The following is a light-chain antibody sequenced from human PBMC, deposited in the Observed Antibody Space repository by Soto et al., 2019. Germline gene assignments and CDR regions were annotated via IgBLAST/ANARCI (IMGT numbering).Light chain of an antibody. CDR3: LQDYVYPLT. V-gene: IGKV1-6*01. CDR2: GAS. J-gene: IGKJ4*01. CDR1: QGISNE. Sequence: IPMTQSPSSLSASVGDRVTITCRAGQGISNELGWYQQKPGKAPKLLISGASRLQSGVPSRFSGSGSGRDFALTISSLQPEDSATYYWLQDYVYPLTFGGGTKVEIK.